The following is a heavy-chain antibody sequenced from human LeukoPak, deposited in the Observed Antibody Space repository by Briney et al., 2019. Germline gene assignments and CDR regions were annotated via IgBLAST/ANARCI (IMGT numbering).Heavy chain of an antibody. J-gene: IGHJ4*02. CDR2: MNPNSGNT. V-gene: IGHV1-8*03. CDR3: ARCSGGSCYAYYFDY. Sequence: ASLKVSCTASGYTFTSYDINWVRQATGQGLEWMGWMNPNSGNTCYAQKFQGRVTITRNNAISTAYMELSSLRSEDTAVYYCARCSGGSCYAYYFDYWGQGTLVSVSS. D-gene: IGHD2-15*01. CDR1: GYTFTSYD.